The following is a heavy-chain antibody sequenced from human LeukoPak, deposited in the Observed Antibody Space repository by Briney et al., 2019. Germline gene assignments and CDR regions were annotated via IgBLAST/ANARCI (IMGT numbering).Heavy chain of an antibody. CDR1: GFTFSSYG. CDR2: ISYDGSNK. V-gene: IGHV3-30*03. CDR3: AREGYYYDSSGYYQRGLTFDI. D-gene: IGHD3-22*01. J-gene: IGHJ3*02. Sequence: GGSLRLSCAASGFTFSSYGMHWVRQAPGKGLEWVAVISYDGSNKYYADSVKGRFTISRDNSKNTLYLQMNSLRAEDTAVYYCAREGYYYDSSGYYQRGLTFDIWGQGTMVTVSS.